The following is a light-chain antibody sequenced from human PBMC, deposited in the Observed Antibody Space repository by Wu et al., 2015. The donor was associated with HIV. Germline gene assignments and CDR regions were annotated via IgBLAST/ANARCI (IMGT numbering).Light chain of an antibody. CDR3: QQYKNWPLT. Sequence: IVMTQSPATLSVSPGERATLSCRASQSVSSNLAWYQQKPGQAPRLLIYGASTRATGIPARFSGSGSGTEFTLNISSLQSGDFVVYYCQQYKNWPLTFGGGTKVEIK. CDR1: QSVSSN. CDR2: GAS. J-gene: IGKJ4*01. V-gene: IGKV3-15*01.